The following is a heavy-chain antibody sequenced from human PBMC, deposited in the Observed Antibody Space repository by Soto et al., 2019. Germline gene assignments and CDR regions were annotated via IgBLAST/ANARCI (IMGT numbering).Heavy chain of an antibody. J-gene: IGHJ5*02. CDR1: GCSFSDYV. Sequence: ASGKVSSKASGCSFSDYVIHRVRQVCGQGLEWMGRINPSNGGANYARKFQGRITMTGEASVSTAYMALARLRSDDTAVYYCAIATVRGRSTTTCFNRHNCRDPWGHGTLVTVSS. D-gene: IGHD2-2*01. V-gene: IGHV1-2*02. CDR2: INPSNGGA. CDR3: AIATVRGRSTTTCFNRHNCRDP.